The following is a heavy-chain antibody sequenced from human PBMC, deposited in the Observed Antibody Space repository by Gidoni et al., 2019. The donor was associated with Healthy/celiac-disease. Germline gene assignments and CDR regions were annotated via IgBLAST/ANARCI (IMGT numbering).Heavy chain of an antibody. CDR3: ARQTTVTPSYGMDV. CDR2: IDWDDDK. D-gene: IGHD4-17*01. V-gene: IGHV2-70*15. Sequence: QVTLRASCPSLVNPTQTLTLPCTFSGFSLSPSGMCVSWIRQPPGKALEWLARIDWDDDKYYSTSLKTRLTISKDTSKNQVVLTRTNMDPVDTATYYCARQTTVTPSYGMDVWGQGTTVTVSS. CDR1: GFSLSPSGMC. J-gene: IGHJ6*02.